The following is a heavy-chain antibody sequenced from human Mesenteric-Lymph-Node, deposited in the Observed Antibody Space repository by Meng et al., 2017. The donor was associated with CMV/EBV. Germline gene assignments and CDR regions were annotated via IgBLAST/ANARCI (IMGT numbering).Heavy chain of an antibody. CDR1: GGSFSGYQ. J-gene: IGHJ5*02. D-gene: IGHD6-13*01. CDR2: VIHTGST. CDR3: ASEGIAAAGTNWFDP. V-gene: IGHV4-34*12. Sequence: YGGSFSGYQWNWIRQSPGKGLEWIGEVIHTGSTNYNPSLESRVTISVDTSKNQFSLKLSSVTAADTAVYYCASEGIAAAGTNWFDPWGQGTLVTVSS.